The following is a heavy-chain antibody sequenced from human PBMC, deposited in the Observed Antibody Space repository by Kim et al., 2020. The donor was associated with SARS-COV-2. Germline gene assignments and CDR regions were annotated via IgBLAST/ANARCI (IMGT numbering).Heavy chain of an antibody. CDR1: GGSFSGYY. CDR2: INHSGST. J-gene: IGHJ5*02. D-gene: IGHD6-13*01. CDR3: ARGPSLGKRQLVFRWFDP. Sequence: SETLSLTCAVYGGSFSGYYWSWIRQPPGKGLEWIGEINHSGSTNYNPSLKSRVTISVDTSKNQFSLKLSSVTAADTAVYYCARGPSLGKRQLVFRWFDPWGQGTLVTVSS. V-gene: IGHV4-34*01.